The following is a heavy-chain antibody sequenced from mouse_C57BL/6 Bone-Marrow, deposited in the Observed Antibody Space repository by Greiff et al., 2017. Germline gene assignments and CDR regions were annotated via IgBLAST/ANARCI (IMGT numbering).Heavy chain of an antibody. Sequence: EVKLMESGGGLVKPGGSLKLSCAASGFTFSDYGMHWVRQAPEKGLEWVAYISSGSSTIYSADTVKGRFTISRDNAKNTLFLQMTSLRSEDTAMYYCAKAMDYWGQGTSVTVSS. CDR2: ISSGSSTI. V-gene: IGHV5-17*01. CDR3: AKAMDY. CDR1: GFTFSDYG. J-gene: IGHJ4*01.